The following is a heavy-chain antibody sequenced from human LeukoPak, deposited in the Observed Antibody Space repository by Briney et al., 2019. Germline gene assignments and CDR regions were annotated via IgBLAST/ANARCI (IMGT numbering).Heavy chain of an antibody. CDR1: GYSISSGYY. CDR2: IYHSGST. Sequence: ASETLSLTCAVSGYSISSGYYWGWIRQPPGKGLEWIGSIYHSGSTYYNPSLKSRVTISVDTSKNQFSLKLSSVTAADTAVYYCARPRRDYYYYYYMDVWGKGTTVTVSS. CDR3: ARPRRDYYYYYYMDV. J-gene: IGHJ6*03. V-gene: IGHV4-38-2*01.